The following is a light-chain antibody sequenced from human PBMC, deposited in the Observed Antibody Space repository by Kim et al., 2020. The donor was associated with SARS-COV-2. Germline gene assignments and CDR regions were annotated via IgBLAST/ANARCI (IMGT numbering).Light chain of an antibody. CDR1: QSVSSNY. J-gene: IGKJ1*01. CDR3: HQYGNTPET. CDR2: SAS. V-gene: IGKV3-20*01. Sequence: PGESATLSCRASQSVSSNYLAWYQQRPGQAPRLLIYSASKRATGVPDRVSGSGSGTDFTLTISGLEPEDVAVYFCHQYGNTPETFGQGTKV.